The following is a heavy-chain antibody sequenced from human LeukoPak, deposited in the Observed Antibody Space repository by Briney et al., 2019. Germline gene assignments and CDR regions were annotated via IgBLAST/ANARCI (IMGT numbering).Heavy chain of an antibody. CDR3: ARDLSERYSTDY. J-gene: IGHJ4*02. CDR1: GFTFSNYA. CDR2: ISYDGIIK. D-gene: IGHD1-26*01. V-gene: IGHV3-30-3*01. Sequence: GGSLRLSCAVSGFTFSNYAIPWVRQAPGKGLEWVAFISYDGIIKYYADSVKGRFTISRDNSQNTLDLQMNSLRAEDTAVYYCARDLSERYSTDYWGQGTLVTVSS.